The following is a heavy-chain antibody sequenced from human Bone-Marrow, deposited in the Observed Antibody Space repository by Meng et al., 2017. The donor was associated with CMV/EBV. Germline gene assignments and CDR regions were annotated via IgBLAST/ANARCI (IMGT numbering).Heavy chain of an antibody. J-gene: IGHJ6*02. Sequence: SETLSLTCAVYGGSFSGYYWSWIRQPPGKGLEWIGEINHSGSTNYNPSLKSRLTISVDTSKNQFSLKLSSVTAADTAVYYCARPRLTGGGCSSTSCYTYYYYGMDVWGQGTTVTVSS. CDR3: ARPRLTGGGCSSTSCYTYYYYGMDV. CDR1: GGSFSGYY. D-gene: IGHD2-2*02. V-gene: IGHV4-34*01. CDR2: INHSGST.